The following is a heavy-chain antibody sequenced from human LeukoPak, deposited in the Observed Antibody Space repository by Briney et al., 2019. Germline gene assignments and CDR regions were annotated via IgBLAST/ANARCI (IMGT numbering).Heavy chain of an antibody. D-gene: IGHD1-20*01. CDR2: ISSSSSYI. CDR1: GFTFSSYS. J-gene: IGHJ4*02. V-gene: IGHV3-21*01. CDR3: ARAHNWKYGTFDY. Sequence: GGSLRLSCAASGFTFSSYSMNWFRQAPGKGLEWVSCISSSSSYIYNADSVKGRFTISRDNAKNSLYLQMNSLRVEDTAVYYCARAHNWKYGTFDYWGQGTLVTVSS.